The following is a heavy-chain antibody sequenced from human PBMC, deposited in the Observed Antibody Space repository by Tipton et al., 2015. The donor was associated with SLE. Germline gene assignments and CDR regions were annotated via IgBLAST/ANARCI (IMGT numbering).Heavy chain of an antibody. Sequence: TLSLTCTVSGGSISSSSYYWGWIRQPPGKGLEWIGSIYYSGSTNYNPSLKSRVTISVDTTKNQFSLKLSSVTAADTAVYYCARGFYYGMDVWGQGTTVTVSS. J-gene: IGHJ6*02. CDR2: IYYSGST. CDR1: GGSISSSSYY. V-gene: IGHV4-39*07. CDR3: ARGFYYGMDV.